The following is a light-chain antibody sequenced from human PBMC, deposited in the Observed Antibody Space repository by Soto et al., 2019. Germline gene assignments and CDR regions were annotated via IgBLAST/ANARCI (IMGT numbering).Light chain of an antibody. V-gene: IGKV3-20*01. CDR2: GAS. CDR3: QQYGSSPLT. Sequence: EIVLTQSPGTLSLSPGERATLSCRASQSVSSSYLAWYQQKPGQAPRLLIYGASSRATGIPDRFSGSGSGTDFTLIISRLEPEGFAVYYCQQYGSSPLTFGGGTKVDIK. CDR1: QSVSSSY. J-gene: IGKJ4*01.